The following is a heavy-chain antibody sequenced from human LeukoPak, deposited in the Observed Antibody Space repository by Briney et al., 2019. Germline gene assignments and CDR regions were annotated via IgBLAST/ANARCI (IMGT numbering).Heavy chain of an antibody. CDR2: IFYSGST. Sequence: SETLSLTCIVSGGSMRSIDYHWGWIRQPPGKGLELIGNIFYSGSTHYNPSLKSRVTISVDTSKNQFSLKLSSVTAADTAIYYCARFLTTVTTVGIANYFDYWGQGTLVTVSS. CDR1: GGSMRSIDYH. J-gene: IGHJ4*02. V-gene: IGHV4-39*07. CDR3: ARFLTTVTTVGIANYFDY. D-gene: IGHD4-17*01.